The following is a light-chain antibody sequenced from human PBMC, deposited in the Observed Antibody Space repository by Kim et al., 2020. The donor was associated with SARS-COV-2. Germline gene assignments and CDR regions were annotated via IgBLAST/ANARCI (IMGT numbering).Light chain of an antibody. CDR3: HQNNNWPLT. J-gene: IGKJ4*01. CDR1: QSVCSH. CDR2: GAS. Sequence: VSPEERATLSCRASQSVCSHLAWYQQKPGQAPRLLIYGASTRATGIPARFSGSGSGTEFTLTIRSLQSEDFAVYYCHQNNNWPLTFGGGTKVDIK. V-gene: IGKV3-15*01.